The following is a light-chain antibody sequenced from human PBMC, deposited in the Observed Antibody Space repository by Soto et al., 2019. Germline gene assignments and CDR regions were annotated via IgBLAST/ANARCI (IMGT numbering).Light chain of an antibody. V-gene: IGLV2-11*01. Sequence: QSALTQPRSVSGSPGQSVTIXXXXXXXXVXGYNYVSWYQQHPGKAPKLMIYDVSKRPSGVPDRFSGSKSGNTASLTISGLQAEDEADYYCCSYAGSYTYVFGTGTKVTVL. CDR3: CSYAGSYTYV. J-gene: IGLJ1*01. CDR2: DVS. CDR1: XXXVXGYNY.